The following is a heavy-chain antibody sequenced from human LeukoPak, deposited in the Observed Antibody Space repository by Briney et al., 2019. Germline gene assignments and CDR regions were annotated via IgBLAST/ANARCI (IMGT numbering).Heavy chain of an antibody. CDR3: ARDRDGYNQPLGTFDY. V-gene: IGHV3-23*01. CDR2: ISSSGGNT. D-gene: IGHD5-24*01. CDR1: GFTFSTYG. Sequence: GGSLRLSCGASGFTFSTYGMSWVRQAPGKGLEWVSAISSSGGNTYYADSVKGRFTISRDNAKNSLYLQMNSLRAEDTAVYYCARDRDGYNQPLGTFDYWGQGTPVTVSS. J-gene: IGHJ4*02.